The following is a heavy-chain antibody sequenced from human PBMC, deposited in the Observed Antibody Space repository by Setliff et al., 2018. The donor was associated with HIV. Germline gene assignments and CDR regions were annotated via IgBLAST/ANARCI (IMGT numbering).Heavy chain of an antibody. CDR1: GGSFSGYY. J-gene: IGHJ4*02. V-gene: IGHV4-34*01. CDR3: ARGAELLWFGELHNIPYFDY. Sequence: SETLSLTCAVYGGSFSGYYWSWIRQPPGKGLEWIGEVTHSGRTNYSPSLESRVTISVDTSKNQFSLKLSSVTAADTAVYYCARGAELLWFGELHNIPYFDYWGQGTLVTVSS. CDR2: VTHSGRT. D-gene: IGHD3-10*01.